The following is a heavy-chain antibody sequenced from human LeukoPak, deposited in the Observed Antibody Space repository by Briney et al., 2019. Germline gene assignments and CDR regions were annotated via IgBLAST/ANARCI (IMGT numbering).Heavy chain of an antibody. CDR1: GGSISSGGYS. CDR2: IYHSGST. Sequence: SQTLSLTCAVSGGSISSGGYSWSWIRQPPGKGLEWIGYIYHSGSTYYNPSLKSRVTISVDRSKNQFSLKLSSVTAADTAVYYCARVMADNWFDPWGQGALVTVSS. V-gene: IGHV4-30-2*01. J-gene: IGHJ5*02. CDR3: ARVMADNWFDP. D-gene: IGHD3-10*01.